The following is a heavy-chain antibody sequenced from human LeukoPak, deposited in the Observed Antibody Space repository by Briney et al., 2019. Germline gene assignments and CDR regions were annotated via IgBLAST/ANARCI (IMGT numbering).Heavy chain of an antibody. CDR1: GFTFSSYA. Sequence: PGGSLRLSCAASGFTFSSYAMSWVRQAPGKGLEWVSAISGSGGSTHYADSVKGRFTISRDNSRNTLYLQMNSLRAEDTAVYYCAKGKGYSGYDPVDYWGQGTLVTVSS. D-gene: IGHD5-12*01. V-gene: IGHV3-23*01. J-gene: IGHJ4*02. CDR2: ISGSGGST. CDR3: AKGKGYSGYDPVDY.